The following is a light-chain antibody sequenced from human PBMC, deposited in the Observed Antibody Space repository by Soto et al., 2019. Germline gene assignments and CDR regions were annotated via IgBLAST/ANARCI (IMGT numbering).Light chain of an antibody. CDR3: QQYNSYLWT. V-gene: IGKV1-5*03. Sequence: DIQMTQSPSTLSASVGARVTITCRAGQSISSWLAWYQQKPGKAPKLLIYKASSLESGVPSRFSGSGSGTEFTLTISSLQPDDFATYYCQQYNSYLWTFGQGTKVDIK. CDR2: KAS. J-gene: IGKJ1*01. CDR1: QSISSW.